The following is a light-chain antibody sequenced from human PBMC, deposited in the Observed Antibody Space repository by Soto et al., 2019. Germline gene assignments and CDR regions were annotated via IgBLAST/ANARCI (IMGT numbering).Light chain of an antibody. Sequence: EVVLTQSPATVSLSPGERATLSCRASQSVGTYLAWYRQRPGQSPTLLIYHASNRPTGIPARFSGSGSGTDFTLTISSLEPEDFAVYYCQHHSDWFSWSFGQGTKVDIK. CDR3: QHHSDWFSWS. CDR2: HAS. CDR1: QSVGTY. V-gene: IGKV3-11*01. J-gene: IGKJ1*01.